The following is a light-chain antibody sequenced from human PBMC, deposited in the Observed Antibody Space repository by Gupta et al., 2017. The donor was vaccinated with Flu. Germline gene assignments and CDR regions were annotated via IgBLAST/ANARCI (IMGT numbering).Light chain of an antibody. CDR2: LAS. CDR1: QSLLHNNGDNF. V-gene: IGKV2-28*01. Sequence: IVMTQSPLSLPVTPGEPASISCRSSQSLLHNNGDNFLDWYLQKPGQSPQLLIYLASHRASGVPDRFSGSGSGTDFTLKISRVEAEDVGVYYCRQTLDTPYTFGQGTKLEIK. J-gene: IGKJ2*01. CDR3: RQTLDTPYT.